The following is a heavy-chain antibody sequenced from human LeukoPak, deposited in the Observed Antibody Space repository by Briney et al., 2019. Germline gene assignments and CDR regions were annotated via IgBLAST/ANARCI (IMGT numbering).Heavy chain of an antibody. CDR2: ISGSGGST. CDR1: GFTFSSLA. V-gene: IGHV3-23*01. CDR3: ANSPETYYYDSNGYAFDI. J-gene: IGHJ3*02. Sequence: GGSLRLSCAASGFTFSSLAMIWVRQAPGKGLEWVSAISGSGGSTYYADSVKGRFTISRDNSKNTLYLQMNSLRAEDTAVYYCANSPETYYYDSNGYAFDISGQGTMVTVSS. D-gene: IGHD3-22*01.